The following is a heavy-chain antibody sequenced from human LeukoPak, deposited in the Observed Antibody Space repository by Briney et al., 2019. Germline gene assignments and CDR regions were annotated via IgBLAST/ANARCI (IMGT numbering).Heavy chain of an antibody. D-gene: IGHD4-11*01. Sequence: PGGSLRLSCAASGFPFHTYDMHWVRRAPGKGLEWVAFISYDGSEKYYADSVKGRFTISRDNSNDTVSVLMNSLRPEDTAVYYCARGDYPYYYYYYMDVWGKGATVTVSS. CDR3: ARGDYPYYYYYYMDV. V-gene: IGHV3-30*04. J-gene: IGHJ6*03. CDR2: ISYDGSEK. CDR1: GFPFHTYD.